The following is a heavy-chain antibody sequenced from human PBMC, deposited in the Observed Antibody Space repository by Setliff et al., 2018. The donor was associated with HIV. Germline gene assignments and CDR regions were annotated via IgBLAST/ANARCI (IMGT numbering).Heavy chain of an antibody. CDR1: GGSFSGYY. D-gene: IGHD5-12*01. Sequence: SETLSLTCAVYGGSFSGYYWNWIRQPPGKGLEWIGEINHSGSTNYNPSLKSRVTISVDTSKNQFSLKLNSVTAADTAVYYCARGVATWYYYYYGMDVWGQGTTVTVSS. J-gene: IGHJ6*02. V-gene: IGHV4-34*01. CDR3: ARGVATWYYYYYGMDV. CDR2: INHSGST.